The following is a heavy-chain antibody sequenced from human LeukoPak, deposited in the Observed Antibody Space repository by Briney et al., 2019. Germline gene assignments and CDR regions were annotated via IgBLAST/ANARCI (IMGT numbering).Heavy chain of an antibody. D-gene: IGHD5-18*01. Sequence: PSETLSLTCTVSGGSISSYHWSWIRQPPGKGLEWIGYIYYSGSTNYNPSLKSRVTISVDTSKNQFSLKLSSVTAADTAVYYCARRTRGYFQGWFDPWGQGTLVTVSS. CDR3: ARRTRGYFQGWFDP. V-gene: IGHV4-59*01. J-gene: IGHJ5*02. CDR2: IYYSGST. CDR1: GGSISSYH.